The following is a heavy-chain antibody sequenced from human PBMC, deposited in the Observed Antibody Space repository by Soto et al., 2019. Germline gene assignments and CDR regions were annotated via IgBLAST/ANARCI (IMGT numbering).Heavy chain of an antibody. Sequence: GGSLRLSCAASGFTFSSYGMHWVRQAPGKGLEWVAVISYDGSNKYYADSVKGRFTISRDNSKNTLYLQMNSLRAEDTAVYYCAKDLGYYYDSSGYPLWGQGTLVTVSS. D-gene: IGHD3-22*01. CDR2: ISYDGSNK. J-gene: IGHJ4*02. CDR1: GFTFSSYG. V-gene: IGHV3-30*18. CDR3: AKDLGYYYDSSGYPL.